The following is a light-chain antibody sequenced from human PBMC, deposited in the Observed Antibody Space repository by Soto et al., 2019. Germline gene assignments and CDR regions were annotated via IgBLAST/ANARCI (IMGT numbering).Light chain of an antibody. CDR2: EVS. CDR3: SSYAGSNNFFYV. CDR1: SSDVGGYNY. Sequence: QSALTQPPSASGSPGQSVTISCTGTSSDVGGYNYVSWYQQHPGKAPKLMIYEVSKRPSGVPDRFSGSKSGNTASLTVSGLQAEDEAYYYCSSYAGSNNFFYVFGTGTKLTVL. V-gene: IGLV2-8*01. J-gene: IGLJ1*01.